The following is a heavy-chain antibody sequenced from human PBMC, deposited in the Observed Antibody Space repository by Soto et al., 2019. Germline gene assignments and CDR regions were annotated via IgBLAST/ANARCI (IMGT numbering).Heavy chain of an antibody. CDR2: IYHSGTT. J-gene: IGHJ4*02. Sequence: SETLSLTCTVSGDSISSNNWWSWVRQSPGKGLEWIGEIYHSGTTYYNPSLKSRVTISMDMSKNQFSLKLSSVTAADTAVYYCASRYTYSWDSYLNYWGQGTLVTVSS. D-gene: IGHD6-13*01. CDR3: ASRYTYSWDSYLNY. CDR1: GDSISSNNW. V-gene: IGHV4-4*02.